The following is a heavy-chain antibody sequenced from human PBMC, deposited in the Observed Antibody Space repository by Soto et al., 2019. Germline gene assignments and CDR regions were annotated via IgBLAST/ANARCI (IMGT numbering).Heavy chain of an antibody. V-gene: IGHV4-30-2*01. J-gene: IGHJ4*02. D-gene: IGHD6-19*01. CDR2: ISHSGST. Sequence: QLQLQESGSGLVKPSQTLSLTCAVSGGSTSSGGYSWSWLRQPPGKGLDWIWYISHSGSTYYNPSLNSRVTLSVDTSKNQFSLRLSSVTAADTAVYYCARGGLLPDYWGQGTLVTVSS. CDR3: ARGGLLPDY. CDR1: GGSTSSGGYS.